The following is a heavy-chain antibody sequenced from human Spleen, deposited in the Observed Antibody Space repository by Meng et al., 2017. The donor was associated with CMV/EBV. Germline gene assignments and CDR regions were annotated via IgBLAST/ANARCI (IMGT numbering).Heavy chain of an antibody. V-gene: IGHV1-69*10. CDR1: GGTFSGNT. J-gene: IGHJ4*02. CDR3: ARGGDRITMVRGLYYFDY. D-gene: IGHD3-10*01. Sequence: SVKVSCKASGGTFSGNTINWVRQAPGQGLEWMGGHIPILRMTNYAQNFKGRVTITADKSTSTAYMELSSLRSEDTAVYYCARGGDRITMVRGLYYFDYWGQGTLVTVSS. CDR2: HIPILRMT.